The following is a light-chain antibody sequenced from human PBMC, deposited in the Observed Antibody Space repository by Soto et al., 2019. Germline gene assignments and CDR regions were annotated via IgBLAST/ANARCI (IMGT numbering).Light chain of an antibody. V-gene: IGKV3-20*01. CDR2: GAS. Sequence: EIVLTQYAGTVSLSRGEIATLSRRASQSVSSSYLAWYQQKPGQAPRLLIYGASSRATGIPDRFSGSGSGTHFTLTISSLQPEDAATYYCQKYNTAPYTFGQGTRLEIK. J-gene: IGKJ5*01. CDR1: QSVSSSY. CDR3: QKYNTAPYT.